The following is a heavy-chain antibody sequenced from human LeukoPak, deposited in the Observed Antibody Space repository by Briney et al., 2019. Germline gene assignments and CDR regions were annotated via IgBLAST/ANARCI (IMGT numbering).Heavy chain of an antibody. D-gene: IGHD5-24*01. J-gene: IGHJ4*02. CDR2: INSDGSST. CDR1: GFTFSSYW. V-gene: IGHV3-74*01. CDR3: ARAMQRWLQLDPAGY. Sequence: GGSLRLSCAASGFTFSSYWMHWVRQAPGKGLVWVSRINSDGSSTSYADSVKGRFTISRDNAKNSLYLQMNSLRAEDTAVYYCARAMQRWLQLDPAGYWGQGTLVTVSS.